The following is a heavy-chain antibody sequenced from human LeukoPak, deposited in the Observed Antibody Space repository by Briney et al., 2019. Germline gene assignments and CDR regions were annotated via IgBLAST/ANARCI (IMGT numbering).Heavy chain of an antibody. CDR1: GGSISSYY. V-gene: IGHV4-59*01. CDR3: AGDVDAPVAGTSGAFDI. Sequence: PSETLSLTCTVSGGSISSYYWNWIRQPPGKGLEWIGSIYYSGSSNYNPSLKSRRIISVGTSNNQFSLKLSSVPAADTAVYYCAGDVDAPVAGTSGAFDIWCQGTMVTVSS. D-gene: IGHD6-19*01. J-gene: IGHJ3*02. CDR2: IYYSGSS.